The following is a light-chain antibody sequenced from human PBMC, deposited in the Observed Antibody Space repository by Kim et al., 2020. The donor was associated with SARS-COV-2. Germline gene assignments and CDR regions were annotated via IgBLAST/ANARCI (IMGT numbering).Light chain of an antibody. Sequence: ASVGDIVIITCRASQDIRNDLGWYQQNPGRAPKRLIYGASSLQSGVPSRFSGSGSGTEFTLTISSLQPEDFATYFCLQHNTYSITFGQGTRLEIK. CDR2: GAS. CDR1: QDIRND. V-gene: IGKV1-17*01. CDR3: LQHNTYSIT. J-gene: IGKJ5*01.